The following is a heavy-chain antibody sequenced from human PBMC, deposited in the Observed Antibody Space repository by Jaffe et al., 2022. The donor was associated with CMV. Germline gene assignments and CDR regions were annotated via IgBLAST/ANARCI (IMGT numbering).Heavy chain of an antibody. V-gene: IGHV4-59*01. D-gene: IGHD2-2*01. CDR2: LFYKGTT. Sequence: QVQLQESGPGLVKASETLSLICSVSGGAMSNYYWSWIRQPPGKGLEWIGYLFYKGTTNYNPSLKSRVTISADTSKNQFSLRLSSVTAADTAVYYCARGQGVVTAAVENWFDPWGQGTLVTVSS. CDR3: ARGQGVVTAAVENWFDP. J-gene: IGHJ5*02. CDR1: GGAMSNYY.